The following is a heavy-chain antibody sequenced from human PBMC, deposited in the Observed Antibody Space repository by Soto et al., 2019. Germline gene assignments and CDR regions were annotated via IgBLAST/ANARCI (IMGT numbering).Heavy chain of an antibody. Sequence: ASVKVSCKASGYTFTSYDINWVRQATGQGLEWMGWMNPNSGNTGYAQKFQGRVTMTRNTSISTAYMELSSLRSEDTAVYYCARGRKGVSGGSRGGMDVWGQGTTVTVSS. CDR1: GYTFTSYD. V-gene: IGHV1-8*01. D-gene: IGHD2-15*01. CDR2: MNPNSGNT. CDR3: ARGRKGVSGGSRGGMDV. J-gene: IGHJ6*02.